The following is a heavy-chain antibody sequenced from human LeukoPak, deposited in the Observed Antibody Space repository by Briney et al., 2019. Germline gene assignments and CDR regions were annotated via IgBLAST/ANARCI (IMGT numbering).Heavy chain of an antibody. D-gene: IGHD6-6*01. J-gene: IGHJ6*02. CDR3: AKDSSSSNYYYGLDV. V-gene: IGHV3-30*18. Sequence: GRSLRLSCAAAGFTFSSYGIHWVRQAPGKGLEWVAVISYDGSHKYYADSVKGRFTISSDNSKNTLYLQMNSLRAEDTAVYYCAKDSSSSNYYYGLDVWGQGTTVTVSS. CDR2: ISYDGSHK. CDR1: GFTFSSYG.